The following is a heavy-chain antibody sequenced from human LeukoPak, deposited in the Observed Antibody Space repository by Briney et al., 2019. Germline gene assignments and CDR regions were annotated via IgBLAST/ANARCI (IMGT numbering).Heavy chain of an antibody. Sequence: SGESLKISCKGSGYSFPNYWIGWVRQMPGPGLERMGIIYPADSATRYSPSFQGQVTISADKSINTAYLQWTSLKASDTAMYYCARRKGDGYNPPFAYWGQGALVTVSS. V-gene: IGHV5-51*01. CDR1: GYSFPNYW. CDR3: ARRKGDGYNPPFAY. CDR2: IYPADSAT. D-gene: IGHD5-24*01. J-gene: IGHJ4*02.